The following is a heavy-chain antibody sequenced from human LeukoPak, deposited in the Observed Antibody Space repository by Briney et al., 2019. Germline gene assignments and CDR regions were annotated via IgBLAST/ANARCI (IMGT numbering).Heavy chain of an antibody. J-gene: IGHJ5*02. Sequence: GSLRLSCAASGFTFSDYYMNWIRQAPGKGLEWIGSIYYSGSTYYNPSLKSRVTISVDTSKNQFSLKLSSVTAADTAVYYCARDRRVTMVRGSNNWFDPWGQGTLVTVSS. V-gene: IGHV4-59*12. CDR3: ARDRRVTMVRGSNNWFDP. D-gene: IGHD3-10*01. CDR2: IYYSGST. CDR1: GFTFSDYY.